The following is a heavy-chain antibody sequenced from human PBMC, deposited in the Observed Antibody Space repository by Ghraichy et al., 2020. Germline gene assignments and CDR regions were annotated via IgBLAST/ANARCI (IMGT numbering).Heavy chain of an antibody. Sequence: GGSLRLSCAASGFTFSSYAMHWVRQAPGKGLEWVAVISYDGSNKYYADSVKGRFTISRDNSKNTLYLQMNSLRAEDTAVYYCARDRPYDFWSGYFDYYYYYMDVWGKGTTVTVSS. D-gene: IGHD3-3*01. CDR1: GFTFSSYA. CDR3: ARDRPYDFWSGYFDYYYYYMDV. CDR2: ISYDGSNK. J-gene: IGHJ6*03. V-gene: IGHV3-30-3*01.